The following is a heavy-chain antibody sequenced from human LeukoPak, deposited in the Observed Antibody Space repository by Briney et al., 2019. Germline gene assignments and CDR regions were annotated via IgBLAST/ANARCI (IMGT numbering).Heavy chain of an antibody. CDR2: IYQRGST. CDR1: GGAIRYYQ. Sequence: SETLPLGCSVSGGAIRYYQWSSRRQPPGRGLEWIGYIYQRGSTNYNPSLKSRVSISIEESQDQSALKQATVTAADTAMYYCARRYYERVGKSYPFDMWGQGTMVTVSS. J-gene: IGHJ3*02. D-gene: IGHD3-9*01. V-gene: IGHV4-59*01. CDR3: ARRYYERVGKSYPFDM.